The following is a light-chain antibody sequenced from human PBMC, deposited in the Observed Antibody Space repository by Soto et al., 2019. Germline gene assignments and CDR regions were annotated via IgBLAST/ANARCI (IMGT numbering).Light chain of an antibody. CDR3: SSYTSSSTYV. Sequence: QSVLTQPASVSGSPGQSITISCTGTSGDVGGYNYVSWYQQHPGKAPKLMIYDVSNRPSGVSNRFSGSKSGNTASLTISWLQAEDEADYYCSSYTSSSTYVFGTGTKLTVL. CDR2: DVS. CDR1: SGDVGGYNY. V-gene: IGLV2-14*01. J-gene: IGLJ1*01.